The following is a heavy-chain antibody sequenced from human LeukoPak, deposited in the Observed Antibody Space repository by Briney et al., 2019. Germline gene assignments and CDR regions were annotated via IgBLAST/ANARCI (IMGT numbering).Heavy chain of an antibody. D-gene: IGHD6-13*01. CDR2: SDPNSGNP. V-gene: IGHV1-2*02. CDR3: ARLGGSSTAAAGTAY. CDR1: GYTFTAYY. J-gene: IGHJ4*02. Sequence: ASVKVSCKASGYTFTAYYIHWVRQAPGQGLEWMGWSDPNSGNPYYAQKFQGRVTMTRDTSISTAYMELSSLTSDDTAVYYCARLGGSSTAAAGTAYWGQGTLVTVSS.